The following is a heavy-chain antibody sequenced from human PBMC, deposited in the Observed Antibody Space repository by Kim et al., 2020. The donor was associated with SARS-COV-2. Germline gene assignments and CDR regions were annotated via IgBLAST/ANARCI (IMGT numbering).Heavy chain of an antibody. Sequence: ASVKVSCKASGYTFTSYYMYWVRQAPGQGLEWMGIINPSGGSTSYAQKFQGRVTMTRDTSTSTVYMELSSLRSEDTAVYYCARWGNYYYDSSGYYLTYYFDYWGQGTLVTVSS. CDR2: INPSGGST. CDR3: ARWGNYYYDSSGYYLTYYFDY. J-gene: IGHJ4*02. V-gene: IGHV1-46*01. CDR1: GYTFTSYY. D-gene: IGHD3-22*01.